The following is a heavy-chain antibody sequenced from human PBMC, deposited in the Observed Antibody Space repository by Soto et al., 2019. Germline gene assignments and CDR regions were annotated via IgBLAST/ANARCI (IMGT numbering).Heavy chain of an antibody. CDR3: ARHPGYGLYYFDY. V-gene: IGHV4-59*08. Sequence: PSECLSLTCTVSDGSISSYYWSWLRQPPGKGLEWIGYIYDSGSTLYNPSLKSRVAISVDRPNNQFSLKLSSVTAADTAVYYCARHPGYGLYYFDYWGQGTLVTVSS. CDR2: IYDSGST. J-gene: IGHJ4*02. D-gene: IGHD5-18*01. CDR1: DGSISSYY.